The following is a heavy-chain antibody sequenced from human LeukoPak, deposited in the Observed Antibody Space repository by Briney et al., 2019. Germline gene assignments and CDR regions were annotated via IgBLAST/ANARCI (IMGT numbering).Heavy chain of an antibody. CDR2: IYSGGST. J-gene: IGHJ6*02. Sequence: GGSLRLSCAASGFTVSSNYMSWVRQAPGKGLEWVSVIYSGGSTYYADSVKGRFTISRDNSKNTLYLQMNSLRAEDTAVYYCAKEFKWELPVGDYYYYGMDVWGQGTTVTVSS. CDR1: GFTVSSNY. V-gene: IGHV3-53*01. CDR3: AKEFKWELPVGDYYYYGMDV. D-gene: IGHD1-26*01.